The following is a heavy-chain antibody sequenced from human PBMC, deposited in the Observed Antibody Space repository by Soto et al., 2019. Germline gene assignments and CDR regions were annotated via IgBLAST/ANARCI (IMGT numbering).Heavy chain of an antibody. D-gene: IGHD4-17*01. CDR3: TTETTVTTPNWFDP. J-gene: IGHJ5*02. Sequence: EVQLVESGGGLVKPGGSLRLSCAASGFTFSNAWMSWVRQAPGKGLEWVGRIKSKTDGGTTDYAAPGKGRFTISRDDSKNTLYLQMNSLKTEDTAVYYCTTETTVTTPNWFDPWGQGTLVTVSS. V-gene: IGHV3-15*01. CDR1: GFTFSNAW. CDR2: IKSKTDGGTT.